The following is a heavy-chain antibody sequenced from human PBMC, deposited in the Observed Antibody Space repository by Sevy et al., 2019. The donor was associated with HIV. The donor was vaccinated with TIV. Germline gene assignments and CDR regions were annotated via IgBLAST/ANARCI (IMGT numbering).Heavy chain of an antibody. J-gene: IGHJ4*02. D-gene: IGHD2-8*01. CDR1: GFTLANYS. CDR3: AREGCTQPHDY. Sequence: GGFLRLSCAASGFTLANYSMSWVRQAPGKGLEWVSTFSFGCGRINYADSVKGRLTISRDDSKNTLFLQMNSLRAEDTATYFSAREGCTQPHDYWGQGTLVTVSS. CDR2: FSFGCGRI. V-gene: IGHV3-23*01.